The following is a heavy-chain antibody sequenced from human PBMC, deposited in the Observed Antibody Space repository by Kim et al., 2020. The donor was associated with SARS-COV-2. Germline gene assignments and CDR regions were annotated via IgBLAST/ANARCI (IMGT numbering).Heavy chain of an antibody. CDR2: T. CDR3: ARQDGANFIDY. D-gene: IGHD4-17*01. J-gene: IGHJ4*02. V-gene: IGHV4-31*02. Sequence: TYYTPSLKSRVTISVDTSKNQFSLKLSSVTAADTAVYYCARQDGANFIDYWGQGTLVTVSS.